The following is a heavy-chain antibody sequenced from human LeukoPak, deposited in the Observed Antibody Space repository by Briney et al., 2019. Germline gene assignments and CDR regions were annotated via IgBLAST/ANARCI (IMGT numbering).Heavy chain of an antibody. V-gene: IGHV1-8*02. D-gene: IGHD2-2*01. J-gene: IGHJ6*03. Sequence: ASVKVSCKASGGTFSSYAINWVRQATGQGLEWMGWMNPNSGNTGYAQKFQGRVTMTRNTSISTAYMELSSLRSEDTAVYYCARVSSTSKYYYYYYMDVWGKGTTVTISS. CDR1: GGTFSSYA. CDR3: ARVSSTSKYYYYYYMDV. CDR2: MNPNSGNT.